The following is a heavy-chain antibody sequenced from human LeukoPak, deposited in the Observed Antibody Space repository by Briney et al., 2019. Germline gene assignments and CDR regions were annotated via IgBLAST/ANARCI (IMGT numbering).Heavy chain of an antibody. CDR2: IKQDGSEK. CDR1: GFTFSSYW. V-gene: IGHV3-7*01. Sequence: PGGSLRLSCAASGFTFSSYWMSWVRQAPGKGLEWVANIKQDGSEKYYVDSVKGRFTISRDNAKNSLYLQMNSLRAEDTAVYYCARSTKYYYDSSGYVDYWGQGTLVTVSS. CDR3: ARSTKYYYDSSGYVDY. D-gene: IGHD3-22*01. J-gene: IGHJ4*02.